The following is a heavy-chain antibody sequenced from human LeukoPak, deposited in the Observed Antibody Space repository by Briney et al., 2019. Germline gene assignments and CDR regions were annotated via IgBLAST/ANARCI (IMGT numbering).Heavy chain of an antibody. V-gene: IGHV3-7*03. Sequence: GSLRLSCAASGFTFSSYWMTWVRQAPGKGLEWVANIRQDGGVKYYMDSAKGRFTLSRDNAKSSLYLQMNSLRVEDTAMYFCARTVVVVVGASDYFDYWGQGTLVTVSS. CDR1: GFTFSSYW. CDR2: IRQDGGVK. D-gene: IGHD2-2*01. CDR3: ARTVVVVVGASDYFDY. J-gene: IGHJ4*02.